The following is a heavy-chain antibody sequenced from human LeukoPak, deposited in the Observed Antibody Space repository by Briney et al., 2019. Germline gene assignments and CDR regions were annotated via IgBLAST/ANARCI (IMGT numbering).Heavy chain of an antibody. CDR3: AKSMITFGGVIVTPFDY. D-gene: IGHD3-16*02. CDR2: IKSDGSTT. J-gene: IGHJ4*02. V-gene: IGHV3-74*01. Sequence: GGSLRLSCAASGFTFTSYWMHWVRQVPGKGPVWVSRIKSDGSTTNYADSVKGRFTISRDNAKNTLYLQMNSLRAEDTAVYYCAKSMITFGGVIVTPFDYWGQGTLVTVSS. CDR1: GFTFTSYW.